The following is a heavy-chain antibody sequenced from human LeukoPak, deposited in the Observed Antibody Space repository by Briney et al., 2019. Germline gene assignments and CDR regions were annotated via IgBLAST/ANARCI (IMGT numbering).Heavy chain of an antibody. D-gene: IGHD2-2*01. Sequence: PSETLSLTCTVSGGSISSYYWSWIRQPAGKGLEWIGRIYTSGSTNYNPSLKSRVTMSVDTSKNQFSLKLSSVTAADTAVYYCARDRCSSTSCRSRDYWDQGTLVTVSS. J-gene: IGHJ4*02. CDR2: IYTSGST. V-gene: IGHV4-4*07. CDR1: GGSISSYY. CDR3: ARDRCSSTSCRSRDY.